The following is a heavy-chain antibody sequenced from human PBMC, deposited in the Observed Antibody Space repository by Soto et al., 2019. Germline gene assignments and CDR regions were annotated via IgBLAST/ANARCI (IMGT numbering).Heavy chain of an antibody. CDR2: IIPIFGTA. V-gene: IGHV1-69*13. CDR3: AIDHSSWYPIQDMDV. D-gene: IGHD6-13*01. CDR1: GGTFSSYA. J-gene: IGHJ6*02. Sequence: SVKVSCKASGGTFSSYAISWVRQAPGQGLEWMGGIIPIFGTANYAQKFQGRVTITADESTSTAYMELSSLRSEDTAVYYFAIDHSSWYPIQDMDVWAQGTTVTV.